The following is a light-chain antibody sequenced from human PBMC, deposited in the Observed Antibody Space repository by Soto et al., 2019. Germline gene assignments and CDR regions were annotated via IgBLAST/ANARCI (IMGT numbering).Light chain of an antibody. CDR2: VDS. CDR1: NIESKS. J-gene: IGLJ1*01. Sequence: SYELTQPPSVSVAPGPTARITCGGNNIESKSVHWYQQRPGQAPVLVIYVDSDRPSGIPDRFSASTSGNTAALTISRVEAGDEADYYCQVWDTISDHYVFGSGTKLTVL. V-gene: IGLV3-21*02. CDR3: QVWDTISDHYV.